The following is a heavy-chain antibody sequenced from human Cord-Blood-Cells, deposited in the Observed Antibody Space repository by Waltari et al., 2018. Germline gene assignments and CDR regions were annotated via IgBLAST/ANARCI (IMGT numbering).Heavy chain of an antibody. D-gene: IGHD3-22*01. Sequence: QVQLQESGPGLVKPSETLSLTCPVSGGSISSYYWSWIRPPAGQGLEWIGRIYTSGSTNYNPSLKSRVTMSVDTSKNQFSLKLSSVTAADTAVYYCARDRRYYDSSGYYYYYGMDVWGQGTTVTVSS. CDR3: ARDRRYYDSSGYYYYYGMDV. CDR1: GGSISSYY. J-gene: IGHJ6*02. V-gene: IGHV4-4*07. CDR2: IYTSGST.